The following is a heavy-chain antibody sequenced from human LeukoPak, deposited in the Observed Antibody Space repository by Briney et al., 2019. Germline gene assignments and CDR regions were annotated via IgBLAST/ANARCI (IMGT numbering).Heavy chain of an antibody. D-gene: IGHD2-21*02. V-gene: IGHV3-30*04. J-gene: IGHJ6*03. CDR2: ISYDGSNK. CDR1: GFTFSSYA. CDR3: ARADIVVVTAKTKSYYYYYYMDV. Sequence: QTGGSLRLSCAASGFTFSSYAMHWVRQAPGKGLEWVAVISYDGSNKYYADSVKGRFTISRDNSKNTLSLQMNSLRAEDTAVYYCARADIVVVTAKTKSYYYYYYMDVWGKGTTVTISS.